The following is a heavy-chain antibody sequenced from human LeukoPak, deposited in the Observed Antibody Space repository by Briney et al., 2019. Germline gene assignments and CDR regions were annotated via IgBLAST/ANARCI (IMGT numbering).Heavy chain of an antibody. Sequence: SETLSLTCTVSGGSINSSSYYWGWIRQPPGKGLEWIGSIYYSGSTYYNPSLKSRVTISVDTSKNQFSLKLSSVTAADTAVYYCASIAVAGTLDYWGQGTLVTVSS. V-gene: IGHV4-39*07. CDR1: GGSINSSSYY. CDR3: ASIAVAGTLDY. J-gene: IGHJ4*02. D-gene: IGHD6-19*01. CDR2: IYYSGST.